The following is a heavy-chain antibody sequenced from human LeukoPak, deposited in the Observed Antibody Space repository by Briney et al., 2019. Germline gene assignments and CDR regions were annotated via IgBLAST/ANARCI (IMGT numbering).Heavy chain of an antibody. V-gene: IGHV1-69*05. J-gene: IGHJ6*03. CDR2: IIPGFDTP. CDR1: GGTFSSYA. D-gene: IGHD4-11*01. CDR3: ARGGTLTTSYYYYYMDV. Sequence: SVKVSCKASGGTFSSYAISWLRQAPEQGLEWMGRIIPGFDTPEYAQKFQGRVTITTDESTSTVYMEMSGLRSEDTALYYCARGGTLTTSYYYYYMDVWGKGTTVTVSS.